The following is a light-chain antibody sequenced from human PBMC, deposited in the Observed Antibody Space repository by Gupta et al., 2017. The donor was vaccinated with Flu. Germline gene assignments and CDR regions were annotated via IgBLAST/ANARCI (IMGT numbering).Light chain of an antibody. CDR2: DDV. Sequence: QKASTTAWAGTIGRKGVYWYLSKPGQDPVLVVYDDVDRLSGIPEGVSSSNSGNTATMTITNVEAGDEAEYYCQVWHIGSDHLRVFGGGTKLTVL. CDR1: IGRKG. CDR3: QVWHIGSDHLRV. J-gene: IGLJ3*02. V-gene: IGLV3-21*02.